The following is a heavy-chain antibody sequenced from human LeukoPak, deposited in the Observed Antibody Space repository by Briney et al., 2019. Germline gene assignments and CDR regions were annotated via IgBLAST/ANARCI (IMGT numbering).Heavy chain of an antibody. CDR2: ISTSSSYI. CDR3: ASPFVCVDTAMDAGCYFDY. D-gene: IGHD5-18*01. J-gene: IGHJ4*02. V-gene: IGHV3-21*01. CDR1: GFTLSSYS. Sequence: GGSLRLSCAASGFTLSSYSMNWVRQAPGKGLEWVSSISTSSSYIYYADSVKGRFTTSRDNAKNSPYLQMNSLRAEDTAVYYCASPFVCVDTAMDAGCYFDYWGQGTLVTVSS.